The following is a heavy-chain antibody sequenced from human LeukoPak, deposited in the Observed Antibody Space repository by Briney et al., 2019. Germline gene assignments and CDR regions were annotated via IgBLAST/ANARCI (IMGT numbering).Heavy chain of an antibody. D-gene: IGHD1-7*01. Sequence: PSETLSLTCAVYGGSFSGYYWSWIRQPPGKGLEWIGEINHSGSTNYNPSLKSRVTISVDTSKNQFSLKLSSVTAADTAVYYCARAHGDNWNYAPGDYWGQGTLVTVSS. CDR1: GGSFSGYY. V-gene: IGHV4-34*01. CDR3: ARAHGDNWNYAPGDY. CDR2: INHSGST. J-gene: IGHJ4*02.